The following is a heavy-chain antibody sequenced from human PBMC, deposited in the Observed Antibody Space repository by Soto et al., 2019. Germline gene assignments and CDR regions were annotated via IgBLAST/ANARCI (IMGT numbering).Heavy chain of an antibody. J-gene: IGHJ6*02. CDR1: GDSISNYY. V-gene: IGHV4-4*07. Sequence: SETLSLTCTVSGDSISNYYWTWIRQPAGKGLEWIGRMYTSGSTNYNPSLKSRVTMSVDTSKNQFSLNLPSVTAADTAVDYCAGEGYSDTDSYCRTLDVWGQGTTVTVSS. CDR3: AGEGYSDTDSYCRTLDV. CDR2: MYTSGST. D-gene: IGHD4-17*01.